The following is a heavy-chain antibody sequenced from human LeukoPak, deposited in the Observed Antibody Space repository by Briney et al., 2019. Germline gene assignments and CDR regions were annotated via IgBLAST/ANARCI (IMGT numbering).Heavy chain of an antibody. CDR3: AGYCSATSCYGVDH. V-gene: IGHV3-48*01. J-gene: IGHJ4*02. CDR2: ISSSSSAI. CDR1: GFTFSSYS. Sequence: QPGGSLRLSCAASGFTFSSYSMNWVRQAPGKGLEWVSYISSSSSAIYYTDSVKGRFTISRDNAKNSLYLQMNSLRAEDTAVYYCAGYCSATSCYGVDHWGQGTLVTVSS. D-gene: IGHD2-2*01.